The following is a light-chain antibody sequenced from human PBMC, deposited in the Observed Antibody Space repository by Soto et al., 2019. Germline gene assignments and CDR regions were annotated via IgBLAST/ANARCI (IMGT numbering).Light chain of an antibody. Sequence: EIVLTQSPATLSLSPGERATLSCRASQSVRSYLGWYQRKPGQAPRLLIYDTSNRATGIPARFSGSGSGTDFTLSISSLEPEDFAVYYCQQRSYWRYTFGQGTKLEI. CDR2: DTS. V-gene: IGKV3-11*01. J-gene: IGKJ2*01. CDR3: QQRSYWRYT. CDR1: QSVRSY.